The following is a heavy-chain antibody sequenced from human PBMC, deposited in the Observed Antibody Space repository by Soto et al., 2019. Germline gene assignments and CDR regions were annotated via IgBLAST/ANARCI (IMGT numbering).Heavy chain of an antibody. CDR3: ARDPKTSGGQHWAFNYFDS. CDR1: GFSFGDYA. CDR2: IRNPGYGGTT. Sequence: GGSLRLSCTTSGFSFGDYAMTWVRQAPGKGLEWVGFIRNPGYGGTTEYATSVKGRFIISRDDSMSTLYLQVDSLRPEDAAVYYCARDPKTSGGQHWAFNYFDSWGQGTLVTVSS. V-gene: IGHV3-49*04. J-gene: IGHJ4*02. D-gene: IGHD7-27*01.